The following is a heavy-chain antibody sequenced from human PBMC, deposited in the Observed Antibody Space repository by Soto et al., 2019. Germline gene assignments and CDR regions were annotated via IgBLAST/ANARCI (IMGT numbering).Heavy chain of an antibody. Sequence: GGSLRLSCAASGFTFSSYAMHWVRQAPGKGLEWVAAISHDGTNKNYGDYVKGRFTISRDNSKKTLYLQMNSLRPEDTALYYCAKDEYYYSRSGYYIFDSWGQGTLVTVSS. D-gene: IGHD3-22*01. V-gene: IGHV3-30*04. CDR3: AKDEYYYSRSGYYIFDS. CDR2: ISHDGTNK. CDR1: GFTFSSYA. J-gene: IGHJ4*02.